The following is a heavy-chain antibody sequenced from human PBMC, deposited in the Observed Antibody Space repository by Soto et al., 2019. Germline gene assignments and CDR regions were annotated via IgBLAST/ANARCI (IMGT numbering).Heavy chain of an antibody. D-gene: IGHD2-21*02. CDR2: INPSGGST. J-gene: IGHJ4*02. V-gene: IGHV1-46*01. CDR3: ARAPPKGGVTVAYFDY. Sequence: ASVKVSCKASGYTFTSYYMHWVRQAPGQGLEWMGIINPSGGSTSYAQKFQGRVTMTRDTSTSTVYMELSSLRSEDTAVYYCARAPPKGGVTVAYFDYWGQGSLVTVSS. CDR1: GYTFTSYY.